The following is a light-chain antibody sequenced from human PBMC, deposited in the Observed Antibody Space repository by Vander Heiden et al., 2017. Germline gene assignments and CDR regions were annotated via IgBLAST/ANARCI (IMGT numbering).Light chain of an antibody. J-gene: IGLJ3*02. V-gene: IGLV2-11*01. CDR3: CSYAGSYGV. CDR2: DVS. Sequence: QSALTQPRSVSGSPGQSVTISCTGTSSDVGGYNYVSWYQQHPGKAPKLMIYDVSKRPSGAPDRFSGSKSGNKASLTISGLQAEDEADYYCCSYAGSYGVFGGGTKLTVL. CDR1: SSDVGGYNY.